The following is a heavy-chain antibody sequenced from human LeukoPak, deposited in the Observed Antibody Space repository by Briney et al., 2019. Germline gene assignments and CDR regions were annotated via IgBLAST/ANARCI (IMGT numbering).Heavy chain of an antibody. V-gene: IGHV3-23*01. Sequence: QTGGSLRLSCAASGFTMSHYGVSWVRQAPGKGLEWISDIRSAVETTHYADSVKGRFIISRDDSKNALSLQLNSLRPEDTALYYCAKHFCTGLDCSLFDSWGQGTLVTVSS. CDR3: AKHFCTGLDCSLFDS. CDR2: IRSAVETT. D-gene: IGHD3/OR15-3a*01. CDR1: GFTMSHYG. J-gene: IGHJ4*02.